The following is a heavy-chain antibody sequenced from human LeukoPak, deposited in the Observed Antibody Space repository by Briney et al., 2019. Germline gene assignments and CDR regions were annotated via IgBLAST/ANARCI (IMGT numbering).Heavy chain of an antibody. CDR2: ISAYNGNT. V-gene: IGHV1-18*01. Sequence: GASVKVSCKASGYTFTSYGISWVRRAPGQGREWMGWISAYNGNTNYAQKLQGRVTMTTDTSTSTAYMELRSLRSDDTAVYYCASTLYYYDSSGSDAFDIWGQGTMVTVSS. CDR3: ASTLYYYDSSGSDAFDI. J-gene: IGHJ3*02. CDR1: GYTFTSYG. D-gene: IGHD3-22*01.